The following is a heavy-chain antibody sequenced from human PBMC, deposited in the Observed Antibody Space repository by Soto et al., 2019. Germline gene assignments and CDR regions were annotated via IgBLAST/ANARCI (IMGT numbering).Heavy chain of an antibody. CDR3: AKMKGHYDILTGYYIFDY. CDR2: ISWNSGSI. D-gene: IGHD3-9*01. J-gene: IGHJ4*02. Sequence: GGSLRLSCAASGFTFDDYAMHWVRQAPGKGLEWVSGISWNSGSIGYADSVKGRFTISRDNAKNSLYLQMNSLRAEDTALYYCAKMKGHYDILTGYYIFDYWGQGTLVTVSS. CDR1: GFTFDDYA. V-gene: IGHV3-9*01.